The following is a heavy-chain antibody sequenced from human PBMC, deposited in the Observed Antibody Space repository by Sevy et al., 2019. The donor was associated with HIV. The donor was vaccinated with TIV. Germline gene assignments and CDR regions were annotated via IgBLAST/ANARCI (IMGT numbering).Heavy chain of an antibody. J-gene: IGHJ6*02. D-gene: IGHD2-2*01. CDR3: ARGWLGYCSSTSCYLRGEPYYYGMDV. CDR1: GFTFSSYA. CDR2: ISYDGSNK. Sequence: GGSLRLSCAASGFTFSSYAMHWVRQAPGKGLEWVAVISYDGSNKYYADSVKGRFTISRDNSKNTLYLQMNSLRAEDTAVYYCARGWLGYCSSTSCYLRGEPYYYGMDVWGQGTTVTVSS. V-gene: IGHV3-30*04.